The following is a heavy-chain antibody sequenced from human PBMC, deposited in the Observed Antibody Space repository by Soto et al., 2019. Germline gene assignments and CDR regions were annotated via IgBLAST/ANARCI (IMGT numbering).Heavy chain of an antibody. CDR3: ARDLYDILTGYLY. D-gene: IGHD3-9*01. V-gene: IGHV3-7*01. CDR2: IKQDGSEK. CDR1: GFTFSSYW. Sequence: GGSLRLCCAASGFTFSSYWMSWVRQAPGKGLEWVANIKQDGSEKYYVDSVKGRFTISRDNAKNSLYLQMNSLRAEDTAVYYCARDLYDILTGYLYWGQGTLVTVSS. J-gene: IGHJ4*02.